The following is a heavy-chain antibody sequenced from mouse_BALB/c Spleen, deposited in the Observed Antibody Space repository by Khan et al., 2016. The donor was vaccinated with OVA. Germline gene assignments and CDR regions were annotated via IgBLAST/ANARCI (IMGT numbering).Heavy chain of an antibody. V-gene: IGHV5-6-3*01. J-gene: IGHJ2*01. D-gene: IGHD2-12*01. CDR1: GFTISSYG. CDR2: IGSNGGST. Sequence: EVQLVESGGGIVQPGGSLKRSCAASGFTISSYGMSSVRQTPDKGLELVATIGSNGGSTEYPDSVKRRCTISGANAKNGLYLLMRNLKSDDTAMNYCARSAIWGQGTTLTVSS. CDR3: ARSAI.